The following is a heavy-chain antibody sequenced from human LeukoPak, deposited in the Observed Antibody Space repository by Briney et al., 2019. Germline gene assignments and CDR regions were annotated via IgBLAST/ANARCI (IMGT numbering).Heavy chain of an antibody. CDR2: ISGSGGST. V-gene: IGHV3-23*01. D-gene: IGHD3-10*01. CDR1: GFTFSSYA. CDR3: ARDHGSGSYWEGFDP. J-gene: IGHJ5*02. Sequence: GGSLRLSCAASGFTFSSYAMSWVRQAPGKGLEWVSAISGSGGSTYYADSVKGRFTISRDNAKNSLSLQMNSLRVEDTAVYYCARDHGSGSYWEGFDPWGQGTLVTVSS.